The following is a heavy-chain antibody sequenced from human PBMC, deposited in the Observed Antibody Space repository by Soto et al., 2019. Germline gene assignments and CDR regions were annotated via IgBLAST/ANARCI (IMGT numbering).Heavy chain of an antibody. CDR2: ISYDGSNK. CDR1: GFTFSSYG. J-gene: IGHJ4*02. V-gene: IGHV3-30*18. Sequence: QVQLVESGGGVVQPGRSLRLSCAASGFTFSSYGMHWVRQAPGKGLEWVAVISYDGSNKYYADSVKGRFTISRDNSKNXLYLQMNSLRAEDTAVYYCAKDLTVLRYFDWLIDYWGQGTLVTVSS. D-gene: IGHD3-9*01. CDR3: AKDLTVLRYFDWLIDY.